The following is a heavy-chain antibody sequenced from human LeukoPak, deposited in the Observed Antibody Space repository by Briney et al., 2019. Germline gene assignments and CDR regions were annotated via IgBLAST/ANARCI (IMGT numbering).Heavy chain of an antibody. CDR3: ATEFYNNGYNF. D-gene: IGHD5-24*01. V-gene: IGHV3-15*01. Sequence: GGSLRLSCAASGFTFSSAWLTWVRQPPGKGLEWVGHIKSRSDGGSTDYSAAVKGRFTVSRYDSRNMVHLQMNSLKTEDSAVYYYATEFYNNGYNFWGQGTPVTVSS. CDR2: IKSRSDGGST. J-gene: IGHJ4*02. CDR1: GFTFSSAW.